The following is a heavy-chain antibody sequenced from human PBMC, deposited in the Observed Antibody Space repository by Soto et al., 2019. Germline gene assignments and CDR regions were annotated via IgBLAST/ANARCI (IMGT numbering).Heavy chain of an antibody. CDR3: ARARTGSYYYYGMDV. CDR1: VGSISIGGYS. CDR2: IYHSGST. V-gene: IGHV4-30-2*01. J-gene: IGHJ6*01. D-gene: IGHD3-9*01. Sequence: TSETLSVTCAVSVGSISIGGYSWSWIRQPPGKGLEWIGYIYHSGSTYYNPSLKSRVTKSVDRSKNQFSLKLSSVTAADTAVYYCARARTGSYYYYGMDVWGQGTTVTVSS.